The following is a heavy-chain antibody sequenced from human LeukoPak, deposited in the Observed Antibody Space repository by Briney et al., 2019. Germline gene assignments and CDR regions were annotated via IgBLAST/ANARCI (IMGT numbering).Heavy chain of an antibody. D-gene: IGHD6-19*01. Sequence: PGGSLRLSCVVSGITVSTNYMSWVRQAPGKGLEWVSIIYEDGRIFYADSVKGRFTISRDNSENMLYLQMNSLRAEDTAMYYCAREGHSSGWGFLDYWGQGTLVTVSS. J-gene: IGHJ4*02. CDR2: IYEDGRI. CDR3: AREGHSSGWGFLDY. V-gene: IGHV3-53*01. CDR1: GITVSTNY.